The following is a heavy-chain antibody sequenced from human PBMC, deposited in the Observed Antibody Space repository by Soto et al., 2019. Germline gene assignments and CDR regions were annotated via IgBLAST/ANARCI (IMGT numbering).Heavy chain of an antibody. Sequence: SETLSLTCTVSGGSISSSSYYWGWIRQPPGKGLEWIGSIYYSGSTYYNPSLKSRVTISVDTSKNQFSLKLSSVTAADTAVYYCARNRSSGPYSGIDVWGQGTTVT. CDR1: GGSISSSSYY. CDR3: ARNRSSGPYSGIDV. J-gene: IGHJ6*02. D-gene: IGHD6-19*01. V-gene: IGHV4-39*01. CDR2: IYYSGST.